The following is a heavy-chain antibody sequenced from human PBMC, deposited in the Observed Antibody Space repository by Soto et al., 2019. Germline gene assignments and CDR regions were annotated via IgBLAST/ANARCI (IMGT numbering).Heavy chain of an antibody. CDR1: GFSLSTSGMR. Sequence: SGPTLVNPTQTLTLTCTFSGFSLSTSGMRVSWIRQPPGKALEWLARIDWDDDKLYNTSLNTRLTISKDTSKNQVVLTMTNMDPVDTATYYCARTPRRCSSTNCYVAMDVWGQGTTVTVSS. CDR2: IDWDDDK. J-gene: IGHJ6*02. V-gene: IGHV2-70*04. CDR3: ARTPRRCSSTNCYVAMDV. D-gene: IGHD2-2*01.